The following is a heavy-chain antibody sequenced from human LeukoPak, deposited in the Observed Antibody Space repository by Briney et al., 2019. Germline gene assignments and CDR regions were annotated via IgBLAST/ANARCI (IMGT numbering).Heavy chain of an antibody. Sequence: GGSLRLSXAASGFTFSSYGMHWVRQAPGKGLEWVAFIRYDGSNKYYADSVKGRFTISRDNSKNTLYLQMNSLRAEDTAVYYCAKAGRGEDYYYYYMDVWGKGTTVTVSS. CDR3: AKAGRGEDYYYYYMDV. CDR1: GFTFSSYG. CDR2: IRYDGSNK. J-gene: IGHJ6*03. V-gene: IGHV3-30*02. D-gene: IGHD3-10*01.